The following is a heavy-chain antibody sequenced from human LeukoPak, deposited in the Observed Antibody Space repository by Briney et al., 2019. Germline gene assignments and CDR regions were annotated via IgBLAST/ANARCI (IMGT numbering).Heavy chain of an antibody. V-gene: IGHV3-23*01. CDR2: IGGSDGRT. J-gene: IGHJ6*03. CDR3: AKDSSSYDWGYMDV. D-gene: IGHD3-22*01. CDR1: GFSFSTYA. Sequence: GGSPRLSCAASGFSFSTYAISWVHQAPGKGPEWVSLIGGSDGRTRYADSVKGRFTISRDNSKNTLYLEMNSLRAEDTAVYYCAKDSSSYDWGYMDVWGKGTTVTISS.